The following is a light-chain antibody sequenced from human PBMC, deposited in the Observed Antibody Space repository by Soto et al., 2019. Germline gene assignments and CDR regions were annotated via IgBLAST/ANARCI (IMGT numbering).Light chain of an antibody. CDR3: QQYKNWPPLT. V-gene: IGKV3-15*01. Sequence: EIVMTQSPATLSVSPGETATLSCRASQSVSYNLAWYRQKPGQGPRLLIYGAFTRATGIPARFSGSGSGTDFTLTISSLQSEDFAVYYCQQYKNWPPLTFGGGNKVEIK. J-gene: IGKJ4*01. CDR1: QSVSYN. CDR2: GAF.